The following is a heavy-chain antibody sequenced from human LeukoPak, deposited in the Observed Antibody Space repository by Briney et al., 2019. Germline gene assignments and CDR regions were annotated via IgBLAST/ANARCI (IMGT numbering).Heavy chain of an antibody. D-gene: IGHD4-17*01. CDR1: GFTFSTYW. Sequence: PGGSLRLSCAASGFTFSTYWMHWVRHAPGKGRVWVSRINSDGTTTNYADSVKGRFTISRDNAKNTLYLQMNSLRAEDTTVYYCACFPVTPYGAPWGQGTLVTVSS. J-gene: IGHJ5*02. CDR2: INSDGTTT. CDR3: ACFPVTPYGAP. V-gene: IGHV3-74*01.